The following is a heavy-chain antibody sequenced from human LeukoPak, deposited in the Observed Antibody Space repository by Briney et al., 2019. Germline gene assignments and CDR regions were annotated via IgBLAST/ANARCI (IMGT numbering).Heavy chain of an antibody. J-gene: IGHJ3*02. D-gene: IGHD3-22*01. V-gene: IGHV3-53*01. CDR2: LFTGDSA. Sequence: PGGSLRLSCAASGFTVSSNYISWVRQAPEKGLEWVSVLFTGDSAYYADSVKGRFTISRDNSKNTLYLQMSSLRAEDTAVYYCARHFYDNTFDIWGQGTMVTVSS. CDR1: GFTVSSNY. CDR3: ARHFYDNTFDI.